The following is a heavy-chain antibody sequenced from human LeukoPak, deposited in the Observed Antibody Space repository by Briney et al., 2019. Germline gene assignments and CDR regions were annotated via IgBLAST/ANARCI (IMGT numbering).Heavy chain of an antibody. J-gene: IGHJ5*02. CDR3: ARDFYGGSSWFDP. CDR1: GGSISSGSYY. V-gene: IGHV4-61*02. D-gene: IGHD4-23*01. CDR2: IYTSGST. Sequence: SETLSLTCTVSGGSISSGSYYWSWIRQPAGKGLEWIGRIYTSGSTDYNPSLKSRVTMSVDTSKNQFSLKLSSVTAADTAVYYCARDFYGGSSWFDPWGQGTLVTVSS.